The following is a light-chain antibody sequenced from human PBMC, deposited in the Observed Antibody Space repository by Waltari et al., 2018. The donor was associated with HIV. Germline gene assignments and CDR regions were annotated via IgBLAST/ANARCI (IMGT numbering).Light chain of an antibody. Sequence: EIVLTQSPGTLSLSPGERGTLSCRASESVSSSNFLAWYQQKPGQAPRLLIYAASSRATGIPDRFSGSGSGTDFTLTISRLEPEYFAVYYCQQYGSSPLTFGGGTKVEIK. CDR2: AAS. J-gene: IGKJ4*01. CDR3: QQYGSSPLT. V-gene: IGKV3-20*01. CDR1: ESVSSSN.